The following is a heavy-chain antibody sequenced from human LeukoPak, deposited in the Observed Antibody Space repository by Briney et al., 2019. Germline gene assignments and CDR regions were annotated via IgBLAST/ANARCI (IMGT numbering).Heavy chain of an antibody. Sequence: ASVKVSSKASGYTFTGYYMHWVRQAPGQGLEWMGWINPNSGGTNYAQKFQGRVTMTRDTSISTAYMELSRLRSDDTAVYYCARDAAYCGGDCYSDYWGQGTLVTVSS. CDR3: ARDAAYCGGDCYSDY. J-gene: IGHJ4*02. V-gene: IGHV1-2*02. D-gene: IGHD2-21*02. CDR1: GYTFTGYY. CDR2: INPNSGGT.